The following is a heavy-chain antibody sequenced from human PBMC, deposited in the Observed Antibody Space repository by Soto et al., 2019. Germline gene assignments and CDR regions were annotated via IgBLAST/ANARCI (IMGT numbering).Heavy chain of an antibody. CDR2: ISSSSSTI. V-gene: IGHV3-48*02. Sequence: EVQLVESGGGLVQPGGSLRLSCAASGFTFSSYSMNWVRQAPGKGLEWVSYISSSSSTIYYADSVKGRFTISRDNAKNSLYLQMNSLRDEDTAVYYCARDDRDYSNYGWFDPWGQGTLVTVSS. CDR3: ARDDRDYSNYGWFDP. D-gene: IGHD4-4*01. J-gene: IGHJ5*02. CDR1: GFTFSSYS.